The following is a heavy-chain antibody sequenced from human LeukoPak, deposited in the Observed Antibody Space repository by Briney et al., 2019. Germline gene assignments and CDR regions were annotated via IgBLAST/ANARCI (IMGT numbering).Heavy chain of an antibody. Sequence: GGSLRLSRAASGFTVSSNYMSWVRQAPGKGLEWVSVIYSGGSTYYADSVKGRFTISRDNSKNTLYLQMNSLRAEDTAVYYCATSKVGASAGYWGQGTLVTVSS. CDR2: IYSGGST. D-gene: IGHD1-26*01. CDR3: ATSKVGASAGY. V-gene: IGHV3-66*01. CDR1: GFTVSSNY. J-gene: IGHJ4*02.